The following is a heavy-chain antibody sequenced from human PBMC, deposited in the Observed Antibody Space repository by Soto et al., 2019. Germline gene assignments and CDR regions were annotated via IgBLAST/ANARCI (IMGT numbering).Heavy chain of an antibody. CDR3: VRCGSGSSWSHFDY. J-gene: IGHJ4*02. CDR2: ISGNGGTT. V-gene: IGHV3-64D*06. D-gene: IGHD6-13*01. Sequence: PGGSLRLSCSASGFTFSRYTIHWVRQAPGKGLEYVSTISGNGGTTYYADSVKGRFTISRDNSKNTVYLQMSSLRVEDTSVYYCVRCGSGSSWSHFDYWGQGTLVTVSS. CDR1: GFTFSRYT.